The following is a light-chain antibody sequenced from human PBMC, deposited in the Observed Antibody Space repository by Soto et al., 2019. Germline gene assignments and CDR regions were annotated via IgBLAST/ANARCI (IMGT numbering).Light chain of an antibody. J-gene: IGKJ4*01. CDR3: QQYAYSPLN. V-gene: IGKV3-20*01. CDR1: RSVGNNY. CDR2: DAS. Sequence: EIVLTQSPGTLSLSPGERATLSCRASRSVGNNYLAWYQQRPGQAPNLLIYDASSRATGIPDRISGSGSGTDFTLTITRLEPEDSAMYYCQQYAYSPLNFGGGTKV.